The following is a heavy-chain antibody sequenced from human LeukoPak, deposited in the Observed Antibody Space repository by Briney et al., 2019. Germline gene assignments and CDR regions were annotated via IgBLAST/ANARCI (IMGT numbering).Heavy chain of an antibody. Sequence: SQTLSLTCTVSGGSISSGGYYWSWIRQPAGKGLEWIGRIYTSGSTNYNPSLKSRFTISVDTSKNQFSLKLSSVTAADTAVYYCARDIGALGDYWGQGTLVTVSS. CDR3: ARDIGALGDY. CDR1: GGSISSGGYY. J-gene: IGHJ4*02. D-gene: IGHD3-10*01. CDR2: IYTSGST. V-gene: IGHV4-61*02.